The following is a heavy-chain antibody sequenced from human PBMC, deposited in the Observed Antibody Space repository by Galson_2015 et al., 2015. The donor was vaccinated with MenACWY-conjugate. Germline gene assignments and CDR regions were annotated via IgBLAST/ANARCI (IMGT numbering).Heavy chain of an antibody. Sequence: SLRLSCAASGFTFSTSWMNWVRQAPGKGLEWVAYIKQAGSEKYYVDSVKGRFTISRDNAKNSLSLQMNSLSGEDTAVYYCARGYYAMDVWGQGTTVTVSS. CDR1: GFTFSTSW. CDR3: ARGYYAMDV. V-gene: IGHV3-7*03. J-gene: IGHJ6*02. CDR2: IKQAGSEK.